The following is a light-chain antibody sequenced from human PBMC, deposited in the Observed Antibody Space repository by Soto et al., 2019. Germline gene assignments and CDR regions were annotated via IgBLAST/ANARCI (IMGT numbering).Light chain of an antibody. Sequence: QSALTQPASVSGSPGQSNTISCTGTSSDLGGYNYVSWYQQHPGKAPKVMIYEVSNRPSGVSNRFSGSKSGNTASLTISGLQAEDEADYYCSSYTSSSTLVFGGGTKLTVL. CDR1: SSDLGGYNY. V-gene: IGLV2-14*01. CDR2: EVS. CDR3: SSYTSSSTLV. J-gene: IGLJ2*01.